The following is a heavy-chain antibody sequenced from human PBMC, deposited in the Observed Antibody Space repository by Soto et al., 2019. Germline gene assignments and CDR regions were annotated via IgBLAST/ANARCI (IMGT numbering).Heavy chain of an antibody. D-gene: IGHD3-3*01. Sequence: EVQLVESGGGLVQPGGSLRLSCAVSGFTVSSYRMHWVRQAPGKGLVWVSRIKSDGSSTSYADSVKGRFTISRDNAKNTVYLQMNSLRAEETAVYYCARGMHYYFWSAGPLLGMDVWGQGTTVTVS. CDR3: ARGMHYYFWSAGPLLGMDV. CDR2: IKSDGSST. J-gene: IGHJ6*02. CDR1: GFTVSSYR. V-gene: IGHV3-74*01.